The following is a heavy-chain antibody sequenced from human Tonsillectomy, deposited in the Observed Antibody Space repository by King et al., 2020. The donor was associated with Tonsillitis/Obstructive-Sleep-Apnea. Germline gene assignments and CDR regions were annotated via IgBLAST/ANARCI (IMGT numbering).Heavy chain of an antibody. CDR2: IDPSDSYT. CDR3: ARHSSFGDPYYYHMDV. CDR1: GYSFATYW. J-gene: IGHJ6*03. D-gene: IGHD4-17*01. V-gene: IGHV5-10-1*01. Sequence: QLVQSGAEVKKPGESPRISCKSSGYSFATYWISWVRQMPGKGLEWMGRIDPSDSYTNYSPSFQGHVTISADKAISTAYLQWSSLKASDTAMYYCARHSSFGDPYYYHMDVWGKGTTVTVSS.